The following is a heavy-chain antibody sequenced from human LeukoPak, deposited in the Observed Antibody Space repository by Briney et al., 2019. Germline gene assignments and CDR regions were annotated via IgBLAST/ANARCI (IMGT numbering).Heavy chain of an antibody. CDR3: AREGGPYRPLDY. CDR2: VNLQGST. Sequence: SETLSLTCGVSGGSITSTNYWTWARQPPGKGLGWIGEVNLQGSTNYNPSLMGRVAISVDMSENHISLQLTSVTAADTAVYYCAREGGPYRPLDYSGQGTLVTVSS. CDR1: GGSITSTNY. V-gene: IGHV4-4*02. J-gene: IGHJ4*02.